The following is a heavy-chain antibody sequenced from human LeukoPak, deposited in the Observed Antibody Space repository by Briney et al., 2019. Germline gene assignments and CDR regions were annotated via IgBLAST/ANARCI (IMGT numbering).Heavy chain of an antibody. V-gene: IGHV4-59*01. CDR2: IYNSGST. CDR1: GGSISSYY. Sequence: SETLSLTCTVSGGSISSYYWSWIRQPPGKGLEWIGYIYNSGSTNYNPSLKSRVTMSVDTSKNQFSLKLISVTAADTAVYYCAGGWLPDKNDFWGQGTLVTVSA. J-gene: IGHJ4*02. D-gene: IGHD5-24*01. CDR3: AGGWLPDKNDF.